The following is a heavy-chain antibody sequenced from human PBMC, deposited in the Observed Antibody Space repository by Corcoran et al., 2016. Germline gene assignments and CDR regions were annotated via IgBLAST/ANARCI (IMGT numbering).Heavy chain of an antibody. J-gene: IGHJ6*02. Sequence: QVQLVQSGAEVKKPGASVKVSCKASGYTFTGYYMHWVRQAPGQGLEWMGWINPNSGGTNYAQKFQGRVTMTRDTSITTAYMELSRLGSDDTAVDYCASARRWGIAPGRDPYYMDVWGQGTTVTVPS. CDR2: INPNSGGT. D-gene: IGHD6-25*01. CDR3: ASARRWGIAPGRDPYYMDV. V-gene: IGHV1-2*02. CDR1: GYTFTGYY.